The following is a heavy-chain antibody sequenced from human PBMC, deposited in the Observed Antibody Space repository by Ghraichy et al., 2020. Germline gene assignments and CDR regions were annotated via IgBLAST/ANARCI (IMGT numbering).Heavy chain of an antibody. V-gene: IGHV3-30-3*01. D-gene: IGHD4-17*01. Sequence: LSLTCAASGFTFSSYAMHWVRQAPGKGLEWVAVISYDGSNKYYADSVKGRFTISRDNSKNTLYLQMNSLRAEDTAVYYCARDPYGDYLRYAFDIWGQGTMVTVSS. CDR2: ISYDGSNK. CDR3: ARDPYGDYLRYAFDI. CDR1: GFTFSSYA. J-gene: IGHJ3*02.